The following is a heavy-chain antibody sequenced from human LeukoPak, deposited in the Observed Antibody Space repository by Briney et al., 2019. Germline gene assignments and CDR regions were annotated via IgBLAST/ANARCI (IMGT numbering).Heavy chain of an antibody. V-gene: IGHV3-74*01. Sequence: GGSLTLSCAASRFTFNSYLMDWVRQAPGKGLVWVSRINGDGGTPSYADSVKGRFTISRDNAKNTLYLQMNSLRAEDTAVYYCTRDSWGQRRYFYLWGRGTLVTLSS. J-gene: IGHJ2*01. CDR1: RFTFNSYL. CDR3: TRDSWGQRRYFYL. CDR2: INGDGGTP. D-gene: IGHD3-16*01.